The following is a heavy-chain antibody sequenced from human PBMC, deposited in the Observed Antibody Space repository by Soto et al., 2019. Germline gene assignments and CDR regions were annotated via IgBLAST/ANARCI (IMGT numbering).Heavy chain of an antibody. V-gene: IGHV1-18*01. D-gene: IGHD5-12*01. J-gene: IGHJ4*02. Sequence: ASVKVSCKASGYTFTSYGISWVRQAPGQGLEWMGWISAYNGNTNYAQKLQGRVTMTTDTSTSTAYIELSSLRSEDTAVYYCARDRYSGYDSNFDYWGQGTLVTVSS. CDR2: ISAYNGNT. CDR3: ARDRYSGYDSNFDY. CDR1: GYTFTSYG.